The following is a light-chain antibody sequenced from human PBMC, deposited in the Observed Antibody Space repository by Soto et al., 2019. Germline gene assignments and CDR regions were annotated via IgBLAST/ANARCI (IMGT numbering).Light chain of an antibody. Sequence: EIVLTQSPSTLSLSPGERATLSCRASQSLSSNFLAWYQQKPGQPPRLLIYDSSTRATGFPDRFSGSGSGTDFTLTIIRLEPEDFAVYYCHQRQSWPRTFGQGTKVDIK. V-gene: IGKV3D-20*02. J-gene: IGKJ1*01. CDR1: QSLSSNF. CDR3: HQRQSWPRT. CDR2: DSS.